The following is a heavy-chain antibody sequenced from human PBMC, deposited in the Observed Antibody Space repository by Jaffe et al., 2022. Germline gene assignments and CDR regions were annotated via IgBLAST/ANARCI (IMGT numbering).Heavy chain of an antibody. V-gene: IGHV1-69*05. CDR3: ATEYYYDDSGYYSRGFYFQH. D-gene: IGHD3-22*01. Sequence: QVQLVQSGAEVKKPGSSVKVSCKASGGTFSNYAINWVRQAPGQGLEWMGGSIPIFGTTNYAQKFQGRVTITTDESRSTAYMELSSLTSEDTALYYCATEYYYDDSGYYSRGFYFQHWGQGTLVTVSS. J-gene: IGHJ1*01. CDR1: GGTFSNYA. CDR2: SIPIFGTT.